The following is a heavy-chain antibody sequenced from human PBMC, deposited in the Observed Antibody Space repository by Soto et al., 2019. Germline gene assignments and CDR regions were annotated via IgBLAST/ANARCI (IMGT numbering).Heavy chain of an antibody. V-gene: IGHV4-39*01. CDR3: ASRYCSGGSCYSYYFDY. J-gene: IGHJ4*02. D-gene: IGHD2-15*01. Sequence: SETLSHTCTVSGGSVSSSSYYWGWIRQPPGKGLEWIGSIYYSGSTYYNPSLKSRVTISVDTSKNQFSLKLSSVTAADTAVYYCASRYCSGGSCYSYYFDYWGQGTLVTVSS. CDR2: IYYSGST. CDR1: GGSVSSSSYY.